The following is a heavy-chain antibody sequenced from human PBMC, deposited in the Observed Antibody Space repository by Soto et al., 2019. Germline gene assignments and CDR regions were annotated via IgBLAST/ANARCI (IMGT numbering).Heavy chain of an antibody. CDR3: ARKIPLYCSSTSCYEGASGYFDL. Sequence: EVQLVESGGGLVQPGGSLRLSCAASGFTFSSYWMSWVRQAPGKGLEWVANIKQDGSEKYYVDSVKGRFTISRDNAKNSLYLQMNSLRAEDTAVYYCARKIPLYCSSTSCYEGASGYFDLWGRATLVTVSS. CDR1: GFTFSSYW. J-gene: IGHJ2*01. D-gene: IGHD2-2*01. V-gene: IGHV3-7*01. CDR2: IKQDGSEK.